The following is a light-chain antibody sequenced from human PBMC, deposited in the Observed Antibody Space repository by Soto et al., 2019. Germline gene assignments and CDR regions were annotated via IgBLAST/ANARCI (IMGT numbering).Light chain of an antibody. CDR3: QQYESTPPT. V-gene: IGKV4-1*01. CDR2: WAS. J-gene: IGKJ2*01. CDR1: QSVLYSSNNKNY. Sequence: DIVMTQSPDSLAVSLGETATITCKSSQSVLYSSNNKNYLAWYQQRPGQPPKLLIYWASTRESGVPDRFSGSGSGTDFTLTITSLQAEDVAVYYCQQYESTPPTFGQGTKLEIK.